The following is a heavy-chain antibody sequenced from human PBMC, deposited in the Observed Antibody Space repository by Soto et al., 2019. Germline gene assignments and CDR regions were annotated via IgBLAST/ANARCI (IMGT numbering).Heavy chain of an antibody. CDR2: INAGNGNT. V-gene: IGHV1-3*01. Sequence: QVQLVQSGAEVKKPGASVKVSCKASGYTFTSYAMHWVRQAPGQRIEWMGWINAGNGNTKYSQKFQGRVTITRDTSASTAYMELSSLRSEDTAVYYCARSKGGVYDFGSGYNWFYPWGQGTLVTVSS. J-gene: IGHJ5*02. CDR1: GYTFTSYA. D-gene: IGHD3-3*01. CDR3: ARSKGGVYDFGSGYNWFYP.